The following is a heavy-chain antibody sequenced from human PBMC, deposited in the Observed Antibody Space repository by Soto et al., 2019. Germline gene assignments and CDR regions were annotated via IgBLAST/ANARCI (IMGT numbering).Heavy chain of an antibody. CDR1: GFTFSSHG. D-gene: IGHD1-26*01. CDR2: IWYDGSNK. J-gene: IGHJ4*02. V-gene: IGHV3-33*01. Sequence: QVQLVESGGGVVQPGRSLRLSCAASGFTFSSHGMHWVRQAPGKGLEWVAVIWYDGSNKYYADSVKGRFTISRDNSKNTVYLQMNSLRAEDTAVYYCARQVGSTRAYFDRWGQGTLVTVSS. CDR3: ARQVGSTRAYFDR.